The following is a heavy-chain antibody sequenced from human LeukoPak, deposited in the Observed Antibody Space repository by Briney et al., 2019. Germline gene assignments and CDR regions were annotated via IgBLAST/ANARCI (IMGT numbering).Heavy chain of an antibody. V-gene: IGHV3-21*04. Sequence: GGSLRLSCAASGFTFSSYSMNWVRQAPGKGLEWVSSISSSSSYIYYADSVKGRFTISRDNAKNSLYLQMNSLGAEDTALYYCAKEGNTYYYDSGSFDYWGQGTLVTVSS. J-gene: IGHJ4*02. CDR1: GFTFSSYS. D-gene: IGHD3-10*01. CDR2: ISSSSSYI. CDR3: AKEGNTYYYDSGSFDY.